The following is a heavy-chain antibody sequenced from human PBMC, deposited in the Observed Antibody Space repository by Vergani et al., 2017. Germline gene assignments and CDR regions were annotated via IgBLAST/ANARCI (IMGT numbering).Heavy chain of an antibody. Sequence: QVQLVQSGAEVKKPGASVKVSCKASGYTFTSYAMHWVRQAPGQRLEWMGWINAVNGNTKYSQKFQGRVTITRDTSASTAYMELSSLRSEDTAVYYCARGRQKQWLGTLDYWGQGTLVTVSS. CDR3: ARGRQKQWLGTLDY. CDR1: GYTFTSYA. D-gene: IGHD6-19*01. V-gene: IGHV1-3*01. CDR2: INAVNGNT. J-gene: IGHJ4*02.